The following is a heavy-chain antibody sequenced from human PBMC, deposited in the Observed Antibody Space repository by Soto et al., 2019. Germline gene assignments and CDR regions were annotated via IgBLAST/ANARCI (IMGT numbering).Heavy chain of an antibody. V-gene: IGHV4-34*01. CDR1: GGSFSGYY. CDR2: INHSGST. Sequence: LSLTCAVYGGSFSGYYWSWIRQPPGKGLEWIGEINHSGSTNYNPSLKSRVTISVDTSKNQFSLKLSSVTAADTAVYYCASTSIAARRGWFDPWGQGTLVTVSS. D-gene: IGHD6-6*01. CDR3: ASTSIAARRGWFDP. J-gene: IGHJ5*02.